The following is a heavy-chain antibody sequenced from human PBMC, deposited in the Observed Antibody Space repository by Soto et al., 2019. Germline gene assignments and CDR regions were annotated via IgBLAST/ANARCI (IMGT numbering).Heavy chain of an antibody. Sequence: SVKVSCKASGGTFSTFGINWVRQAPGQGVEWMGGIIPMFGTATYAQKLQDRVTITADESTSTVYMELSSLRSEDTAVYYCAREVDSGYYVRWFDPWGQGTLVTVSS. D-gene: IGHD3-22*01. CDR2: IIPMFGTA. CDR3: AREVDSGYYVRWFDP. J-gene: IGHJ5*02. V-gene: IGHV1-69*13. CDR1: GGTFSTFG.